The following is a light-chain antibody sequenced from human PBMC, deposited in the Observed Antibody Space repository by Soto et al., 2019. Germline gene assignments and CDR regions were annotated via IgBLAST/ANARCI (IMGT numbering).Light chain of an antibody. Sequence: QSVLIQAASVCGFPGQSVTISCTGTSSDVGGYNYVSWYQQHPGKAPKLMIYEVSNRPSGVSNRFSGSKFGNTASLTISGLQAEVEADYYCTSYTTTSTGVFGGGTKVTVL. CDR2: EVS. CDR3: TSYTTTSTGV. V-gene: IGLV2-14*01. CDR1: SSDVGGYNY. J-gene: IGLJ3*02.